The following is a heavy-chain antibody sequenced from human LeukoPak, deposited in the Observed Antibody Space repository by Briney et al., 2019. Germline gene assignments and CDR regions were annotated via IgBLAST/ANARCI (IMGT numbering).Heavy chain of an antibody. Sequence: SETLSLTCTVSGGSISSYYWSWIRQPAGKGLEWIGRIYTSGSTNYNPSLKSRLTMSIDTSKNQFSLQLSSVTAGDTAIYYCARGCSSTSCYLRMDVWGQGTTVTVTS. D-gene: IGHD2-2*01. V-gene: IGHV4-4*07. J-gene: IGHJ6*02. CDR1: GGSISSYY. CDR3: ARGCSSTSCYLRMDV. CDR2: IYTSGST.